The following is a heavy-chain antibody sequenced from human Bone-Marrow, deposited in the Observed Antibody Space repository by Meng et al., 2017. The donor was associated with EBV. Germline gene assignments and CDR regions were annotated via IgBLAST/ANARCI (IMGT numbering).Heavy chain of an antibody. D-gene: IGHD4-17*01. J-gene: IGHJ4*02. CDR2: ILPIFGTA. CDR3: ARAPLHGDYLFDY. Sequence: VRSGAEWKNPWSPVNFPCKAAVGTFNSFANSWLRQAPGQGLEWMGGILPIFGTANYAQKFQGRVTITADESTSTAYMELSSLRSEDTAVYYCARAPLHGDYLFDYWGQGTLVTVSS. V-gene: IGHV1-69*01. CDR1: VGTFNSFA.